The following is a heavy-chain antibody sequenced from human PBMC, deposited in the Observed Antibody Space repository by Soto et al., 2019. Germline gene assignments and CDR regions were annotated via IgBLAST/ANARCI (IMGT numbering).Heavy chain of an antibody. CDR2: IYWDDDE. V-gene: IGHV2-5*02. J-gene: IGHJ4*02. CDR3: AHRPRGYSNHFDY. D-gene: IGHD5-18*01. CDR1: GFSLTTRGVG. Sequence: QITLKESGPTLVKPTQTLTLTCTFSGFSLTTRGVGVGWIRQPPGKALEWLALIYWDDDEGYSPSLRSRLTITKDTSKNQIVLTMINMEPVDTATYYCAHRPRGYSNHFDYWRQGTLVTVSS.